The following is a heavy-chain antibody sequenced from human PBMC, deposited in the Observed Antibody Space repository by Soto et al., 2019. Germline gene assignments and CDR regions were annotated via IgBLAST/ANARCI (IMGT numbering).Heavy chain of an antibody. CDR3: ARHISNSRYYYHAMYG. D-gene: IGHD4-4*01. CDR2: IYPGDSDT. Sequence: PGESLKISCKGAGYNFTDYWIGRVRQLPGQGLEWTGFIYPGDSDTRYSPSFQGHVPNTVAQSTSTAYLQWNTLKASDTAVYYCARHISNSRYYYHAMYGWGQGTTGTVAS. J-gene: IGHJ6*02. V-gene: IGHV5-51*01. CDR1: GYNFTDYW.